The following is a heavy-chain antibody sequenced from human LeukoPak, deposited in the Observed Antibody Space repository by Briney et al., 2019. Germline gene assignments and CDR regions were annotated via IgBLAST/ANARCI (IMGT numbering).Heavy chain of an antibody. Sequence: ASVKVSCKASGYTFTGYYMHWVRQAPGQGLEWMGWINPNSGGTNYAQKFQGRVTMTRDTSISTAYMELSRLRSDDTAVYYCARANYIVVVPACDYWGQGTLVTVSS. J-gene: IGHJ4*02. CDR1: GYTFTGYY. D-gene: IGHD2-2*01. CDR3: ARANYIVVVPACDY. CDR2: INPNSGGT. V-gene: IGHV1-2*02.